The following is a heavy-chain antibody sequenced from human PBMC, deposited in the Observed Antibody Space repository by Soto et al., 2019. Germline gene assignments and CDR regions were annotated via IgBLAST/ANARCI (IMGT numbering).Heavy chain of an antibody. CDR3: ARLYDFWSGSSKGHTDYYYYGMDV. J-gene: IGHJ6*02. V-gene: IGHV4-34*01. CDR2: INHSGST. D-gene: IGHD3-3*01. CDR1: GGSFSGYY. Sequence: NPSETLSLTCAVYGGSFSGYYWSWIRQPPGKGLEWIGEINHSGSTNYNPSLKSRVTISVDTSKNQFSLKLSSVTAADTAVYYCARLYDFWSGSSKGHTDYYYYGMDVWGQGTTVTVSS.